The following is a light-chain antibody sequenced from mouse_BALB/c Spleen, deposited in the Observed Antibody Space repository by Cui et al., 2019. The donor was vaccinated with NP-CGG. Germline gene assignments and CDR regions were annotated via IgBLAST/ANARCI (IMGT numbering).Light chain of an antibody. V-gene: IGLV1*01. Sequence: QAVVTQHSPLPTSPGETVTLTCRSSTGAVITSNYANWVQEKPDHLFTGLIGGTNNRAPGVPARFSGSLIGDKAALTITGAQTEDEAIYFCALWYSNHWVFGGGTKLTVL. J-gene: IGLJ1*01. CDR1: TGAVITSNY. CDR3: ALWYSNHWV. CDR2: GTN.